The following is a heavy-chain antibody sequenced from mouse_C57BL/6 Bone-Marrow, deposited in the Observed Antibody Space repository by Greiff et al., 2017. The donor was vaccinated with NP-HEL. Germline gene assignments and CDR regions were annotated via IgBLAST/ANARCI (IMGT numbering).Heavy chain of an antibody. Sequence: QVQLQQSGAELAKPGASVKLSCKASGYTFTSYWMHWVKQRPGQGLEWIGYINPSSGYTKYNQKFKDKATLTADKSSSTAYMQLSSLTYEDSAVYYCNYYGSSYGDLYWYFDVWGTGTPVTVSS. CDR3: NYYGSSYGDLYWYFDV. D-gene: IGHD1-1*01. V-gene: IGHV1-7*01. CDR2: INPSSGYT. J-gene: IGHJ1*03. CDR1: GYTFTSYW.